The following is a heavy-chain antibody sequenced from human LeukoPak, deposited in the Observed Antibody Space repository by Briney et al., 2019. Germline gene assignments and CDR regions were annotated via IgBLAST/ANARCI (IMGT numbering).Heavy chain of an antibody. CDR2: ISGTGGST. CDR3: AKHFGSGDYYNFFDD. J-gene: IGHJ4*02. CDR1: GFTFSSYA. V-gene: IGHV3-23*01. Sequence: QPGGCLRLSCAASGFTFSSYAMSWVRQAPGKGLEWVSSISGTGGSTYYADSVKGRFTISRDNSKNTLFLQMNSLRAEDTALYYCAKHFGSGDYYNFFDDWGQGTLVSVSS. D-gene: IGHD3-10*01.